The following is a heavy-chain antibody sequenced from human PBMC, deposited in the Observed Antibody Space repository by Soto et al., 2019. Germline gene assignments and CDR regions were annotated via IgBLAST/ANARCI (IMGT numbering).Heavy chain of an antibody. J-gene: IGHJ4*02. Sequence: GGSLRLSCAASGFTFSSYWMHWVRQAPGKGLVWVSRINSDGSSTSYADSVKGRFTISRDNAKNTLYLQMNSLRAEDTAVYYCARGGLLWFAELSPDYYFDYWGQGTLVTVSS. D-gene: IGHD3-10*01. V-gene: IGHV3-74*01. CDR3: ARGGLLWFAELSPDYYFDY. CDR2: INSDGSST. CDR1: GFTFSSYW.